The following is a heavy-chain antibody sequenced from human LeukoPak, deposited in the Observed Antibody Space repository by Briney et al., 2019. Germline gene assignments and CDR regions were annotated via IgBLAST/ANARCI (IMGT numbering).Heavy chain of an antibody. CDR2: IYYSGST. CDR1: GGSISSYY. CDR3: ARGSIAYYYMGV. Sequence: PSGTLSLTCTVSGGSISSYYWSWIRQPPGKGLEWIGNIYYSGSTNYNPSLKRRVTISVDTSKNQFSLKLSSVTAADTAVYYCARGSIAYYYMGVWGKGTTVTISS. J-gene: IGHJ6*03. D-gene: IGHD3-22*01. V-gene: IGHV4-59*01.